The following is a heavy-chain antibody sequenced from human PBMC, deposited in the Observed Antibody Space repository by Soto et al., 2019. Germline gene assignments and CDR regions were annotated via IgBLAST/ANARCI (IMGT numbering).Heavy chain of an antibody. D-gene: IGHD3-16*01. CDR1: GISFTDSW. J-gene: IGHJ6*02. CDR3: AILGRHG. V-gene: IGHV3-7*01. CDR2: INAAASEK. Sequence: GGSLRLSCAASGISFTDSWMGWVRQAPGKGPEWVANINAAASEKNYVDSVKRRFTNSRDXXKNSLYHQMNNLRAEDTAVYYCAILGRHGCGQATTVSVSS.